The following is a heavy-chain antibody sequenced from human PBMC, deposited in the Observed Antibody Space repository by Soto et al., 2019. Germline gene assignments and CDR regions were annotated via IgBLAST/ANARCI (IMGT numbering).Heavy chain of an antibody. CDR3: ARDQTGITTAGGGRIDH. CDR2: VSFDGSNK. D-gene: IGHD6-13*01. J-gene: IGHJ4*02. Sequence: QVQLVESGGGVVQPGRSLRLSCAASGFPFSPHPMPWVRQAPAKGLECVAIVSFDGSNKYYADSVKGRFTISRDNSKNTLYLQMSGLTPEDTAVYYCARDQTGITTAGGGRIDHWGQGTLVTVSS. V-gene: IGHV3-30-3*01. CDR1: GFPFSPHP.